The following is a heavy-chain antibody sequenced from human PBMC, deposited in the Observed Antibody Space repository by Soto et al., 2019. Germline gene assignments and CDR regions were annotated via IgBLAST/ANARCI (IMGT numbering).Heavy chain of an antibody. Sequence: SETPSLTCTVSGGSISSYYWSWIRQPPGKGLEWIGYIYYSGSTNYNPSLKSRVTISVDTSKNQFSLKLSSVTAADTAVYYCARGFVDYGDYVSLGLGWFDPWGQGTLVTVSS. J-gene: IGHJ5*02. V-gene: IGHV4-59*01. CDR1: GGSISSYY. D-gene: IGHD4-17*01. CDR2: IYYSGST. CDR3: ARGFVDYGDYVSLGLGWFDP.